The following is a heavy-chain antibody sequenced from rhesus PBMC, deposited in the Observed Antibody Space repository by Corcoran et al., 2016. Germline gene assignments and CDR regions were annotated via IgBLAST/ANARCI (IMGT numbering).Heavy chain of an antibody. Sequence: QVQLQESGPGLVKPLETLSLTCVVSGSSLSSTNWCLIRQPPGKGLEWIGYFYGSGSNTNYNPSLKSRVTLSVDTSKNQFSLKLTSVTAADTAVYYCAKGAGLYDVWGAGVLVTVSS. J-gene: IGHJ5-1*01. CDR1: GSSLSSTN. V-gene: IGHV4S11*01. D-gene: IGHD1-1*01. CDR2: FYGSGSNT. CDR3: AKGAGLYDV.